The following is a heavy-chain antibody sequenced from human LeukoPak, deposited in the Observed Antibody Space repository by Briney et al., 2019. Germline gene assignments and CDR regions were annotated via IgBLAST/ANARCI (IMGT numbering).Heavy chain of an antibody. V-gene: IGHV4-59*08. D-gene: IGHD1-26*01. Sequence: SETLSLTCTVSGDSFRSYYWSWIRQPPGKGLEWIGYIYYSGSTNYNPSLKSRVTISVDTSKNQFSLKLSSVTAADTAVYYCAGGGSYLRYYFDHWGQGTLVTVSS. CDR3: AGGGSYLRYYFDH. CDR1: GDSFRSYY. CDR2: IYYSGST. J-gene: IGHJ4*02.